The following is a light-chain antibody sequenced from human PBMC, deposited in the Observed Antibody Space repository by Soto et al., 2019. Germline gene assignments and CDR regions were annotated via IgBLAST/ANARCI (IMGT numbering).Light chain of an antibody. J-gene: IGLJ2*01. CDR2: DTS. V-gene: IGLV7-46*01. CDR1: TGAVTSGHY. CDR3: LLSYSGGRSVV. Sequence: QAVVTQEPSLTVSPGGTVTLTCGSSTGAVTSGHYPYWFQQKPGQAPRTLIYDTSNKHSWTPARCSGSLLGGKAALSLSGAEPEDEAEYYCLLSYSGGRSVVFGGGTKLTVL.